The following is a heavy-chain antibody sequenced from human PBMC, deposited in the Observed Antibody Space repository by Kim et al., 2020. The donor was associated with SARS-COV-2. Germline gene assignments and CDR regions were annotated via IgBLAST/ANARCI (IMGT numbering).Heavy chain of an antibody. D-gene: IGHD3-16*01. CDR1: GFTFNNYA. V-gene: IGHV3-23*01. J-gene: IGHJ4*02. CDR2: ITGSGSTT. CDR3: ARGGSGNPSDL. Sequence: GGSLRLSCTFSGFTFNNYAMTWVRQSPGMGLEWVSAITGSGSTTYYADSVKGRFSISRDNSKNTIYLEMNSLRVEDTVLYYCARGGSGNPSDLWGQGA.